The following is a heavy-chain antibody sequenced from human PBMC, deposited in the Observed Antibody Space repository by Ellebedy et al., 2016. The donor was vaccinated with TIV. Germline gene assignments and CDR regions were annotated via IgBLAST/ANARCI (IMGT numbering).Heavy chain of an antibody. Sequence: GESLKISXAASGFSFSWHWMHWVRQAPGKGLVWVSRINNDGTGTYYADSVKGRFTISRDNSRNTLYLQMSSLRVEDTAVYYCAKDPGGLTTMITPDWGQGTLVTVSS. CDR1: GFSFSWHW. CDR2: INNDGTGT. CDR3: AKDPGGLTTMITPD. J-gene: IGHJ4*02. V-gene: IGHV3-74*01. D-gene: IGHD3-16*01.